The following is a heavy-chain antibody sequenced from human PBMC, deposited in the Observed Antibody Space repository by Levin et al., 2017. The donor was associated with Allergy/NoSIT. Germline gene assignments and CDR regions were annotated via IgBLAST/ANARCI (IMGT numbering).Heavy chain of an antibody. J-gene: IGHJ6*02. Sequence: GWSLRLSCAASGFTFTSYWMTWVRQAPGNGLEWVATIKQEFLSLYSFSSVPFRFTISRDNAKNSLYLQMNSLRAEDTAVYYCARDPIIAAYSGMDVWGQGTTVTVSS. D-gene: IGHD6-13*01. CDR3: ARDPIIAAYSGMDV. CDR2: IKQEFLSL. V-gene: IGHV3-7*04. CDR1: GFTFTSYW.